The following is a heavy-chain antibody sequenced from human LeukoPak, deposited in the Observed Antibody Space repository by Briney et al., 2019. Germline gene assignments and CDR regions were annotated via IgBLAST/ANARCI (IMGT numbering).Heavy chain of an antibody. CDR1: GFTFSSYG. CDR3: ARDWWRAAGGMDY. D-gene: IGHD6-13*01. Sequence: PGRSLRLSCAASGFTFSSYGMHWVRQAPGKGLEWVAVISYDGSNKYYADSVKGRFTISRDNAKNSLYLQMNSLRAEDTAVYYCARDWWRAAGGMDYWGQGTLVTVSS. V-gene: IGHV3-30*03. J-gene: IGHJ4*02. CDR2: ISYDGSNK.